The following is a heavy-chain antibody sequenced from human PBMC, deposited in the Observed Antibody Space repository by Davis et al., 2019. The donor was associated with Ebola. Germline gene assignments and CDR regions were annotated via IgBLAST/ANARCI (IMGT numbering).Heavy chain of an antibody. CDR2: IYYSGIT. V-gene: IGHV4-39*07. J-gene: IGHJ5*02. D-gene: IGHD3-3*01. CDR1: GGSIISSSSY. CDR3: ARVGYDFWSGYYEGWFDP. Sequence: SETLSLTCTVSGGSIISSSSYWGWIRQPPRKGLEWIGSIYYSGITYYNPSLKSRVTISVDTSKNQFSLKLSSVTAADTAVYYCARVGYDFWSGYYEGWFDPWGQGTRVTVSS.